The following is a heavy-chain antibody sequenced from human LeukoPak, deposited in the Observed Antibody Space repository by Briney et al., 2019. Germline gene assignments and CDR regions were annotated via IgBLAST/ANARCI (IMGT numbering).Heavy chain of an antibody. CDR2: IKKDGSDK. CDR3: EGSAGY. CDR1: GFSFSSSW. V-gene: IGHV3-7*01. J-gene: IGHJ4*02. Sequence: GGSLRLSCAASGFSFSSSWMSWVRQAPGKGREWVANIKKDGSDKYYVDSVKGRFTISRDNAKNSLYLQMNSLRSEDTAVYYCEGSAGYWGQGTLVTVSS.